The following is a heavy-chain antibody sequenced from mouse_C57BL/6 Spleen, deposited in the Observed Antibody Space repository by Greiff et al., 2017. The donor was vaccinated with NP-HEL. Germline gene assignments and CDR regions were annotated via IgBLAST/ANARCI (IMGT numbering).Heavy chain of an antibody. CDR1: GYAFSSYW. D-gene: IGHD1-1*01. J-gene: IGHJ4*01. V-gene: IGHV1-80*01. CDR2: IYPGDGDT. Sequence: VKLQQSGAELVKPGASVKISCKASGYAFSSYWMNWVKQRPGKGLEWIGQIYPGDGDTNYNGKFKGKATLTADKSSSTAYMQLSSLTSEDSAVYFGAREGYGNYAMDYWGQGTSVTVSS. CDR3: AREGYGNYAMDY.